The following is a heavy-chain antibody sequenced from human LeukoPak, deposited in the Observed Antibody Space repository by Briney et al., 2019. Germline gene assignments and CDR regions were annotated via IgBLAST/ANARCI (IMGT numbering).Heavy chain of an antibody. V-gene: IGHV3-9*03. CDR2: ISWNSGSI. Sequence: GGSLRLSCAASGYTFDDYAMHWVRQAPGKGLEWGSGISWNSGSIGYADSVKGRFTISRDNAKNSLYLQMNSLRAEDMALYYCAKDYYYDSSGPVDYWGQGTLVTVSS. J-gene: IGHJ4*02. D-gene: IGHD3-22*01. CDR3: AKDYYYDSSGPVDY. CDR1: GYTFDDYA.